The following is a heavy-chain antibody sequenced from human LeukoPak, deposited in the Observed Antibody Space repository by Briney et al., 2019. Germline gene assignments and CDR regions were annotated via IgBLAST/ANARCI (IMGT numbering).Heavy chain of an antibody. CDR3: AKDEHFGDLLNYFDY. CDR2: ISGSGGST. CDR1: GFTFSSYG. Sequence: QSGGSLRLSCAASGFTFSSYGMSWVRQAPGKGLEWVSAISGSGGSTYYADSVKGRFTISRDNSKNTLYMQMHSLRAEDTAVYYCAKDEHFGDLLNYFDYWGQGTLVTVSS. J-gene: IGHJ4*02. D-gene: IGHD3-10*01. V-gene: IGHV3-23*01.